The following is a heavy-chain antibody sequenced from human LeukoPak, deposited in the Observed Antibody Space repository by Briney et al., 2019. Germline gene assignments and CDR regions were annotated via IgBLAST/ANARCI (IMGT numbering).Heavy chain of an antibody. CDR2: IDWDDEK. V-gene: IGHV2-70*13. CDR1: GFSHSTSGVC. CDR3: ARTGPVPALYYFDY. D-gene: IGHD6-6*01. Sequence: SGPTLVNPTQTLTLTCTFSGFSHSTSGVCVSWIRQPPGKALEWLALIDWDDEKFYRTSLKTRLTISKDTSKNQVVLTVTNMDPVDTATYYCARTGPVPALYYFDYWGQGTLVTVSS. J-gene: IGHJ4*02.